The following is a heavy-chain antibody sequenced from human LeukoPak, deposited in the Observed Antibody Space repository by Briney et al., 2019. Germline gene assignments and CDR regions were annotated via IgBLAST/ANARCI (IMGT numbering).Heavy chain of an antibody. J-gene: IGHJ4*02. CDR1: GFSFSSYS. CDR3: XXXSGXXXRQXDLDF. Sequence: GGSLRLSCAASGFSFSSYSMNWVRQAPGKGLEWVSSIDPSSYYIYYGDSVKGRSAISRDNAKNSLYLQINSLRAEDTAGYYCXXXSGXXXRQXDLDFWXQGTLVTVSS. V-gene: IGHV3-21*01. CDR2: IDPSSYYI.